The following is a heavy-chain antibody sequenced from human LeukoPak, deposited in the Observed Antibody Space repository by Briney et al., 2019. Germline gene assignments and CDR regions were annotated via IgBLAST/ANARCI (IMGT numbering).Heavy chain of an antibody. CDR2: IYYSGST. V-gene: IGHV4-59*01. D-gene: IGHD6-13*01. CDR3: ARSYSAAAGTSPFDY. CDR1: GGSISSYY. Sequence: SETLSLTCTVSGGSISSYYWSWIRQPPGKGPEWIGYIYYSGSTNYNPSLKSRVTISVDASKNQFSLKLSSVTAADTAVYYCARSYSAAAGTSPFDYWGQGTLVTVSS. J-gene: IGHJ4*02.